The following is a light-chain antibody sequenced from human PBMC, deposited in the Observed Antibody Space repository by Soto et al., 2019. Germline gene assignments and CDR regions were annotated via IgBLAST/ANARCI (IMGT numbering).Light chain of an antibody. CDR2: RAS. CDR3: QQYNSWTTIT. J-gene: IGKJ5*01. V-gene: IGKV3-15*01. CDR1: QSVSTS. Sequence: EIALTQSPATLSVSPGERVTLSCRASQSVSTSLAWYQQKPGQAPRLLIYRASIRATGIAARFSGSGSGTEFTLTISSLQSEDFAVYYCQQYNSWTTITFGQGTRLEIK.